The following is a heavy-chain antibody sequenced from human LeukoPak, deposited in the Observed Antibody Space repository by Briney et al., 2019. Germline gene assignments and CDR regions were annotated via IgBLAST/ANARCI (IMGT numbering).Heavy chain of an antibody. CDR1: GGSISSYY. Sequence: SETLSLTCTVSGGSISSYYWSWIRQPPGKGLEWIGYIYYSGSTNYNPSLKSRVTISVDTSKNQFSLKLSSVTAADTAVYYCARDSSYGGGAFDIWGQGTMVTVSS. D-gene: IGHD4-23*01. J-gene: IGHJ3*02. CDR3: ARDSSYGGGAFDI. V-gene: IGHV4-59*01. CDR2: IYYSGST.